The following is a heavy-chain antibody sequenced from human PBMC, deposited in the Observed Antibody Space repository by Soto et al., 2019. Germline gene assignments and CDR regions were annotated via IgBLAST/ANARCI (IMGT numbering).Heavy chain of an antibody. Sequence: QVQLVQSGAEVKKPGSSVKVSCKASGDTFSSYAISWVRQAPGQGLDWMGGIIPSFNTSNYAQKFQGRVTISADESTSTAYMELSSLRSEDTAMYYCARESAYGGNPLAFDYWGQGTLVTVSS. V-gene: IGHV1-69*01. J-gene: IGHJ4*02. CDR2: IIPSFNTS. CDR1: GDTFSSYA. D-gene: IGHD1-26*01. CDR3: ARESAYGGNPLAFDY.